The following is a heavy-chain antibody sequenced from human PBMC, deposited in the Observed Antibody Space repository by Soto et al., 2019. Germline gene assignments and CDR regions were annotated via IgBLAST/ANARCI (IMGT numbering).Heavy chain of an antibody. V-gene: IGHV3-23*01. CDR3: ASMNYWFDY. Sequence: EVQLLESGGGLGQPGGSLRLSCAASGFTFSSYAMTWVRQAPGKGLEWVAYISGGGGSTYYADSVKGRFTISRDNSNNTLYLQMNSLRAEDTALYYCASMNYWFDYWGQGTLVTVSS. D-gene: IGHD1-7*01. J-gene: IGHJ4*02. CDR2: ISGGGGST. CDR1: GFTFSSYA.